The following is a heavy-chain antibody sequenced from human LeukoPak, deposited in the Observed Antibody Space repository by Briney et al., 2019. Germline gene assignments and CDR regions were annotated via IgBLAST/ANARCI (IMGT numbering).Heavy chain of an antibody. D-gene: IGHD1-26*01. CDR1: GGTFSSYA. CDR2: IIPIFCTA. CDR3: ARDGRLAGATPSTAWFDP. Sequence: SVTVSCKASGGTFSSYAISWVRQAPGQGLEWMGGIIPIFCTANYAQKFQGRVTITTDEYTSTAYMELSRLRSEDTAVYYCARDGRLAGATPSTAWFDPWGHGTLVTVSS. V-gene: IGHV1-69*05. J-gene: IGHJ5*02.